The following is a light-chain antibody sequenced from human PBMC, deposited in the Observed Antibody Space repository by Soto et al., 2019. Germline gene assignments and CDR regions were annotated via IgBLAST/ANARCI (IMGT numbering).Light chain of an antibody. CDR1: QSVGGNY. CDR2: GAS. CDR3: QQYDRSLWT. J-gene: IGKJ1*01. Sequence: EIVLTQSPGTLSLSPGERATLSCRASQSVGGNYLAWYQQKPGQAPRLLIYGASTRATGIPYRFSGSGSGTDFTLTISRLEPEDFAVYYCQQYDRSLWTFGQGTKVQIK. V-gene: IGKV3-20*01.